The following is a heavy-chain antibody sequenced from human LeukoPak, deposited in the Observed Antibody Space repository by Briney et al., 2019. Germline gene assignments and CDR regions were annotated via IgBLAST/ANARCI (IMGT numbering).Heavy chain of an antibody. Sequence: SETPSLTCTVSGGSISNYYWSWIRQPAGKGLEWIGRFYNSGSTNCNPSLKSRVTMSVDTSKNQFSLKLSSVTAADTAVYYCARVGDYALKDWGQGTLVTVSS. CDR2: FYNSGST. V-gene: IGHV4-4*07. J-gene: IGHJ4*02. D-gene: IGHD3-16*01. CDR3: ARVGDYALKD. CDR1: GGSISNYY.